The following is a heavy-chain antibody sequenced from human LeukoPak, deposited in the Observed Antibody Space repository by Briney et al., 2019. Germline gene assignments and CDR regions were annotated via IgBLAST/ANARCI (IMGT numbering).Heavy chain of an antibody. CDR2: IYNGVST. CDR3: ARGGYYTSVGFDP. CDR1: GGSISSYS. Sequence: LETLSLTCTVSGGSISSYSWSWIRQPPGKGLEWIGYIYNGVSTNYNPSLKSRVTISVDTSKNQLSLKLSSVTAADTAVYYCARGGYYTSVGFDPRGQGTLVTVSS. D-gene: IGHD3-3*01. J-gene: IGHJ5*02. V-gene: IGHV4-59*01.